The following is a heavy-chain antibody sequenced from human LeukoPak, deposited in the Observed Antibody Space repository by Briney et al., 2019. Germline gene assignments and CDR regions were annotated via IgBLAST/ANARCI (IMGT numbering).Heavy chain of an antibody. V-gene: IGHV3-23*01. CDR1: GFTFSRCV. Sequence: GGSLRLSCAASGFTFSRCVMTWIRQTPGKGLEWVSSIIASGSMSYSADSVKGRFTISRDNSDNTLYLQMNSLRVEDTAVYYCARTDGFDIWGQGTMVTVSS. J-gene: IGHJ3*02. CDR3: ARTDGFDI. CDR2: IIASGSMS.